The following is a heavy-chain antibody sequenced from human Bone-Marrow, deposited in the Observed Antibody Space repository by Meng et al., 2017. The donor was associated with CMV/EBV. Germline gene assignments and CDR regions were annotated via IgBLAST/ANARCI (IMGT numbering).Heavy chain of an antibody. J-gene: IGHJ6*02. CDR2: INPSGGST. CDR1: GYTFTSYY. Sequence: ASVKVSCKASGYTFTSYYMHWVRQAPGQGLEWMGIINPSGGSTSYAQKFQGRVTMTRDTSTSTVYMELSSLRSEDTAVYYCARDLGGGLQYTYYYYGMDVWGQGTTVTFSS. D-gene: IGHD3-16*01. CDR3: ARDLGGGLQYTYYYYGMDV. V-gene: IGHV1-46*01.